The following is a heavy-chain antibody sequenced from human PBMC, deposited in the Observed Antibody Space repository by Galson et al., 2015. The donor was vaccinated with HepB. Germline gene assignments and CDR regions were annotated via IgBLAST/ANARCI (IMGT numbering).Heavy chain of an antibody. Sequence: SLRLSCAASGFIFSNAWMNWVRQAPGKGLEWVGRIKTNTDGGTRDYATPVKDRFTISRDDSKNTLWLQMNSLKTEDTAVYYCTIDQNDVDPTWGRYWGQGTLVTVSS. V-gene: IGHV3-15*01. J-gene: IGHJ4*02. CDR2: IKTNTDGGTR. CDR1: GFIFSNAW. D-gene: IGHD3-16*01. CDR3: TIDQNDVDPTWGRY.